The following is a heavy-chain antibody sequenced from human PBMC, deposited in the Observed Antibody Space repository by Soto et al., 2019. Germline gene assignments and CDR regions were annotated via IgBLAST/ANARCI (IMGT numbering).Heavy chain of an antibody. CDR3: ARDVYGSTTSGYYYYAMDV. J-gene: IGHJ6*02. Sequence: ETLSLTCTVSGGSINNYCWTWARQPAGKGLEWIGHIYASGSTNYNPSLKSRVTMSLDTSKNQFSLRVNSVTAADTAVYYCARDVYGSTTSGYYYYAMDVWGQGTTVTVSS. CDR1: GGSINNYC. V-gene: IGHV4-4*07. CDR2: IYASGST. D-gene: IGHD2-2*01.